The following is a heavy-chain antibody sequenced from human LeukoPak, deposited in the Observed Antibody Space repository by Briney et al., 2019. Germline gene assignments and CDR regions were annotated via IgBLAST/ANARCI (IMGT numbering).Heavy chain of an antibody. CDR2: INPNSGGT. CDR1: GYTFTGYY. V-gene: IGHV1-2*02. D-gene: IGHD5-12*01. CDR3: ARWGVSYEAQPWEY. J-gene: IGHJ4*02. Sequence: ASVKVSCKASGYTFTGYYMHWVRQAPGQGLGWMGWINPNSGGTNYAQKFQGRVTMTRDTSISTAYMELSRLRSDDTAVYYCARWGVSYEAQPWEYWGQGTLVTVSS.